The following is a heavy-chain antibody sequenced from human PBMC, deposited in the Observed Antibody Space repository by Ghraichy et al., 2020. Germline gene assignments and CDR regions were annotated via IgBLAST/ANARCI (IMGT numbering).Heavy chain of an antibody. J-gene: IGHJ4*02. CDR3: ARAPYYGSNSRGSFDS. V-gene: IGHV4-59*08. CDR1: GGSISGYY. Sequence: SQTLSLTCTVSGGSISGYYWGWIRQPPGKGLEWIGYVSYSGGTTYNPSLKSPVTISVDTSKNQFSLTLSSVTAADTAVYFCARAPYYGSNSRGSFDSWGRGSLVTVSS. CDR2: VSYSGGT. D-gene: IGHD4-23*01.